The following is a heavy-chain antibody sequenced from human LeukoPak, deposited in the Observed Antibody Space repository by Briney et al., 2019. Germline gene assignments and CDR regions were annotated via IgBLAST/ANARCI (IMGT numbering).Heavy chain of an antibody. Sequence: ASVKVSCKASGYTFTSYGISWVRQAPGQGLEWMGWISAYNGNTNYAQKLQGRVTMTTDTSTSTAYMELRSLRSEDTAVYYCARSPGGRSSGWYVDYFDYWGQGTLVTVSS. V-gene: IGHV1-18*01. CDR1: GYTFTSYG. CDR3: ARSPGGRSSGWYVDYFDY. CDR2: ISAYNGNT. D-gene: IGHD6-19*01. J-gene: IGHJ4*02.